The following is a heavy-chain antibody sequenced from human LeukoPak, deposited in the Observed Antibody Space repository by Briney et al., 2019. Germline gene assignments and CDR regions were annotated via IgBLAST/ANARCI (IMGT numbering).Heavy chain of an antibody. CDR2: INPNSGGT. D-gene: IGHD3-9*01. Sequence: GASVKVSCKASGYTFTGYYMHWVRQAPGQGLEWMGWINPNSGGTNYAQKFQGRVTITADKSTSTAYMELSSLRSEDTAVYYCASGARDWLDYWGQGTLVTVSS. V-gene: IGHV1-2*02. CDR1: GYTFTGYY. J-gene: IGHJ4*02. CDR3: ASGARDWLDY.